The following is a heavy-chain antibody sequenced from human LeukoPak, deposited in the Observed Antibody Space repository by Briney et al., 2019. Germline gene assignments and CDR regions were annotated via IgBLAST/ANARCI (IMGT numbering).Heavy chain of an antibody. J-gene: IGHJ4*02. V-gene: IGHV3-23*01. CDR1: GVTLSSYA. CDR3: AKVKSDSSFYYFDF. D-gene: IGHD6-6*01. CDR2: ISSSGSGGNT. Sequence: GGSLRLSCAASGVTLSSYAMSWARQAPGKGLEWVSGISSSGSGGNTYYADSVKGRFTISRDNFKNTLCLQMNSLRAEDTAVYYCAKVKSDSSFYYFDFWGQGTLVTVSS.